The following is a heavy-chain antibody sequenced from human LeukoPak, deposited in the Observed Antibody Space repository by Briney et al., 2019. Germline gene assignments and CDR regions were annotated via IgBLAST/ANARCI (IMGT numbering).Heavy chain of an antibody. D-gene: IGHD3-22*01. CDR3: ARDLRYYFDSSGYFYLGFDY. CDR2: IYHSGNT. J-gene: IGHJ4*02. V-gene: IGHV4-38-2*02. Sequence: SETLSLTCAVSGYSISSGHYWAWARQPPGKGLEGIGSIYHSGNTYYNPSLKSRVSISVDASKNQFSLKLTSMTAADTAVYYCARDLRYYFDSSGYFYLGFDYWGQGTLVTVSS. CDR1: GYSISSGHY.